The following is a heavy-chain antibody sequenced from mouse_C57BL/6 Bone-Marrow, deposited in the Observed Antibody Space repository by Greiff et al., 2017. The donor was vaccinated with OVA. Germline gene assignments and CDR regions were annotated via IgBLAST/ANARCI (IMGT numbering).Heavy chain of an antibody. CDR2: INYDGSST. D-gene: IGHD2-2*01. CDR3: ARGGGLPSAMDY. Sequence: EVMLVESEGGLVQPGRSMKLSCTASGFTFSDYYMAWVRQVPEKGLEWVANINYDGSSTYYLDSLKSRFIISRDNAKNILYLQMSSLKSEDTATYYCARGGGLPSAMDYWGQGTSVTVSS. V-gene: IGHV5-16*01. CDR1: GFTFSDYY. J-gene: IGHJ4*01.